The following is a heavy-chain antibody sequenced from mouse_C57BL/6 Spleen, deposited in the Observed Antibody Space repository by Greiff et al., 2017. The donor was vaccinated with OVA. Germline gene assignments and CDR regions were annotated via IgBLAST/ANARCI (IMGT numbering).Heavy chain of an antibody. Sequence: EVQLQQSVAELVRPGASVKLSCTASGFNIKNTYMHWVKQRPEQGLEWIGRIDPANGNTKYAPKFQGKATITADTSSNTAYLQLSSLPSEDTAIYYCARGFITTVVDYAMDYWGQGTSVTVSS. CDR1: GFNIKNTY. D-gene: IGHD1-1*01. CDR2: IDPANGNT. J-gene: IGHJ4*01. V-gene: IGHV14-3*01. CDR3: ARGFITTVVDYAMDY.